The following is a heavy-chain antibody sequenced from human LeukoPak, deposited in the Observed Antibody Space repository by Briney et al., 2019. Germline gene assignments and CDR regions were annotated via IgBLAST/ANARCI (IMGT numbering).Heavy chain of an antibody. CDR3: ARDEENYYYYYGIDV. V-gene: IGHV4-34*01. J-gene: IGHJ6*02. D-gene: IGHD5-24*01. Sequence: SETLSLTCAVYGGSFSGYYWSWIRQPPGKGLEWIGEINHSGSTNYNPSLKSRVTISVDTSKNQFSLKLSSVTAADTAVYYCARDEENYYYYYGIDVWGQGTTVTVSS. CDR1: GGSFSGYY. CDR2: INHSGST.